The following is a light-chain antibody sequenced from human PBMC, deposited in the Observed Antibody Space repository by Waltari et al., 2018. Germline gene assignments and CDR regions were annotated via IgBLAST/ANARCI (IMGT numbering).Light chain of an antibody. CDR2: EVS. J-gene: IGLJ3*02. CDR3: SSFTTTSTWV. CDR1: SSDVGAYSY. V-gene: IGLV2-14*01. Sequence: QSALTQPASVSGSPGQSITISCSGTSSDVGAYSYVSWYQHHPGTAPKLMIFEVSNRPSGVSARFSGSKSGNTASLTISGLQAEDEADYYCSSFTTTSTWVFGGGTKLTVL.